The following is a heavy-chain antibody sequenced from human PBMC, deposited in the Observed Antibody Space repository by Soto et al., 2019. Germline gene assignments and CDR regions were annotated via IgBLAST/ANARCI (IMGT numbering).Heavy chain of an antibody. Sequence: EVQLLESGGGLVQPGGSLRLSCAASGFTFSSYAMSWVRQAPGKGLEWVSAISGSGASTYYADSVKGRFTISRDNSKNTLYLQMNSLRAEDTAVYYCAKDLYSSGWYSGYWGQGTLVTVSS. CDR1: GFTFSSYA. CDR2: ISGSGAST. V-gene: IGHV3-23*01. D-gene: IGHD6-19*01. J-gene: IGHJ4*02. CDR3: AKDLYSSGWYSGY.